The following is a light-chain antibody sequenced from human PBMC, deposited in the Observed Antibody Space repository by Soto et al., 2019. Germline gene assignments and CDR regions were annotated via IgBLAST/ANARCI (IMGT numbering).Light chain of an antibody. Sequence: EIVLTQSPATLSLSPGERATLSCRASQSVSSYLSLYQQKPGQAPRLLIYDASNRATGIPARFSGSGSGTDFTLTISSLDPEDFAVYSCQPRSNWPFTFGGGTKVEIK. CDR3: QPRSNWPFT. J-gene: IGKJ4*01. V-gene: IGKV3-11*01. CDR2: DAS. CDR1: QSVSSY.